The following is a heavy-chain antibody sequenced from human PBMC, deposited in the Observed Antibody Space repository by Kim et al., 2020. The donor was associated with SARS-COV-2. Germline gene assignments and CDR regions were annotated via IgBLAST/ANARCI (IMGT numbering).Heavy chain of an antibody. D-gene: IGHD5-12*01. CDR1: GGSISSSNW. Sequence: SETLSLTCAVSGGSISSSNWWSWVRQPPGKGLEWIGEIYHSGSTNYNPSLKSRVTISVDKSKNQFSLKLSSVTTADTAVYYCARAPYIVATLYYYYYMDVWGKGTTVTVSS. J-gene: IGHJ6*03. CDR3: ARAPYIVATLYYYYYMDV. V-gene: IGHV4-4*02. CDR2: IYHSGST.